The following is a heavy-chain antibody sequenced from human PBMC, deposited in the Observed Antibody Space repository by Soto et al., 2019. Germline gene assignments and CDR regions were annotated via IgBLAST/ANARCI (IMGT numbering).Heavy chain of an antibody. Sequence: GGSLRLSCAASGFTFDDYGMSWVRQAPGKGLEWVSGINWNGGSTGYADSVKGRFTISRDNAKNSLYLQMNSLRAEDTALYHCARGDVVVPAANDAFDIWGQGTMVTVSS. CDR2: INWNGGST. CDR1: GFTFDDYG. D-gene: IGHD2-2*01. V-gene: IGHV3-20*01. CDR3: ARGDVVVPAANDAFDI. J-gene: IGHJ3*02.